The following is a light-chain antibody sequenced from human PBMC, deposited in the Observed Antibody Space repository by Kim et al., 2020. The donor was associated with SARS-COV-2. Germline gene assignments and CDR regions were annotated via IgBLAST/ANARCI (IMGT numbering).Light chain of an antibody. Sequence: AAVGERVTITCRGRQGIRNDLTWDQQKPGQAPKRRIYSASNLQTGVPSRFSGSGSGTEFTLTISNVQPEDFATYYCLQYTSHVLSFGGGTKVDIK. V-gene: IGKV1-17*02. J-gene: IGKJ4*01. CDR2: SAS. CDR1: QGIRND. CDR3: LQYTSHVLS.